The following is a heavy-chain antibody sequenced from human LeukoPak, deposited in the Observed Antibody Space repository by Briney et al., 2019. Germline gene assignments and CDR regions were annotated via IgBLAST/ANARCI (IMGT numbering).Heavy chain of an antibody. CDR1: GYTFTIYD. D-gene: IGHD3-16*02. CDR2: MNPNSGNT. Sequence: ASVRVSCKASGYTFTIYDINWVRQATGQGLEWMGWMNPNSGNTGYAQKFQGRVTITRNTSISTACMELSSLRSEDTAVYYCARGVVRSYYYYYGMDVWGQGTTVTVSS. CDR3: ARGVVRSYYYYYGMDV. V-gene: IGHV1-8*01. J-gene: IGHJ6*02.